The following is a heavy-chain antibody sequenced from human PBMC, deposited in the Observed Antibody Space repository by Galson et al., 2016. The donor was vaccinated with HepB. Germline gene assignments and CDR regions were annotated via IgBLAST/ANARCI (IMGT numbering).Heavy chain of an antibody. CDR3: ARSQGNWAPHSYYMDV. Sequence: SLRLPCAASGFIFSSYGMHWVRQAPGKGLEWVAVIWHDESNKYYAASVKGRFTISRDNSKNTLYVQMNSLRAEDTAVYYCARSQGNWAPHSYYMDVWGKGTTVTVSS. V-gene: IGHV3-33*01. CDR1: GFIFSSYG. J-gene: IGHJ6*03. CDR2: IWHDESNK. D-gene: IGHD7-27*01.